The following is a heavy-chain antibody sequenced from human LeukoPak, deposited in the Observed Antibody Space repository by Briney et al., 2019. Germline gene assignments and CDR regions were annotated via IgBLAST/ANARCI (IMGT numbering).Heavy chain of an antibody. J-gene: IGHJ4*02. CDR3: AREAAAGTTSFDY. V-gene: IGHV1-46*01. CDR1: GYTFTFYF. D-gene: IGHD6-13*01. Sequence: ASVKVSCKASGYTFTFYFLHWVRQAPGQGLEWMGVINPGGGATNFAQKFQGRVTMTRDTSTSTVYMELSSLRSEDTALYYCAREAAAGTTSFDYWGQGTLVTVSS. CDR2: INPGGGAT.